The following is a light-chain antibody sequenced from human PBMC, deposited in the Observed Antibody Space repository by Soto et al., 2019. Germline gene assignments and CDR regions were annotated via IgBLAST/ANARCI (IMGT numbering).Light chain of an antibody. CDR2: STS. CDR3: LLYYDGSRVWF. CDR1: TGAVTSGNY. V-gene: IGLV7-43*01. Sequence: QTVVTQEPSLTVSPGGTVTLTCASSTGAVTSGNYPNWFQQKPGQPPRALIYSTSKKQSWTPARFSGSLLGGKAALTLSGVQPEDEAEYDCLLYYDGSRVWFFGGGTKLTVL. J-gene: IGLJ3*02.